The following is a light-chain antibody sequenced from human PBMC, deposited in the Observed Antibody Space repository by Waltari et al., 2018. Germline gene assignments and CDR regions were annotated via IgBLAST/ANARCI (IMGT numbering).Light chain of an antibody. J-gene: IGLJ3*02. CDR2: DVS. CDR1: TSDVGGYKY. CDR3: SSYTSSSTWV. V-gene: IGLV2-14*01. Sequence: QSALTQPASVSGSPGQSITIPCTGTTSDVGGYKYFSWYQQHPGKAPKLMIYDVSKRPSGVSNRFSGSKSGNTASLTISGLQAEDEADYYCSSYTSSSTWVFGGGTKLTVL.